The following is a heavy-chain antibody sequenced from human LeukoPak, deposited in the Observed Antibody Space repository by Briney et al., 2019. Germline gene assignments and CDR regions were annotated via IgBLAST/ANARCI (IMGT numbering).Heavy chain of an antibody. CDR1: GGTFSSYA. CDR2: IIPIFGTA. V-gene: IGHV1-69*01. J-gene: IGHJ6*04. D-gene: IGHD6-19*01. CDR3: ARGKAVADYYYYYGMDV. Sequence: ASVKVSCKASGGTFSSYAISWVRQAPGQGLEWMGGIIPIFGTANYAQKFQGRVTITADESTNTAYMELSSLRSEDMAVYYCARGKAVADYYYYYGMDVWGKGTTVTVSS.